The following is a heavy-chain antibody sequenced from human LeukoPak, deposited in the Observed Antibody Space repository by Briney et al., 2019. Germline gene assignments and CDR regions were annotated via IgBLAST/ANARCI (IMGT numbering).Heavy chain of an antibody. D-gene: IGHD3-10*01. CDR1: GFTFSSYG. J-gene: IGHJ4*02. Sequence: PGRSLRLSCAASGFTFSSYGMHWVRQAPGKGLEWVAVIWYDGSNKYYADSVKGRFTISRDNSKNTLYLQMNSLRAGDTAVYYCARDKLGRGVITATIDYWGQGTLVTVSS. CDR2: IWYDGSNK. CDR3: ARDKLGRGVITATIDY. V-gene: IGHV3-33*01.